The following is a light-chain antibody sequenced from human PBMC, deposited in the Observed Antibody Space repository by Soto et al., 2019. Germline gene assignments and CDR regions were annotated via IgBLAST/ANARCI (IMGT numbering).Light chain of an antibody. V-gene: IGKV1D-8*03. J-gene: IGKJ1*01. Sequence: VILMTQSPSLVSAYTGDRVTNSCRMSQGISSYLAWYQQKPGKAPELLIYAASTLQSGVPSRFSGSGSGTEFTLTISSLQPDDFATYYCQHYNSYSEAFGQGTKVDIK. CDR2: AAS. CDR3: QHYNSYSEA. CDR1: QGISSY.